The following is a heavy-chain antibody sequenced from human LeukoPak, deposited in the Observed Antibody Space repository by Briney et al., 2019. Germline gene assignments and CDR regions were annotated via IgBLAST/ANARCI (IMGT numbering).Heavy chain of an antibody. D-gene: IGHD5-24*01. CDR2: IIPIFGTA. J-gene: IGHJ4*02. CDR3: VESGRDRLGFFDY. CDR1: GGSFSVYA. V-gene: IGHV1-69*06. Sequence: SVKVSCMDPGGSFSVYAIRSVRQAPGQGLEWMGRIIPIFGTANYAQKFQGRVTITADKSTSTAYMELKSLRSEDTAVYYCVESGRDRLGFFDYWGQGTLVTVSS.